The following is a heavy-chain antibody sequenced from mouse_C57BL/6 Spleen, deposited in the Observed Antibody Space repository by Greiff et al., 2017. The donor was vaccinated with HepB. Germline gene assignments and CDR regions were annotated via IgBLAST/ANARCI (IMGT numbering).Heavy chain of an antibody. D-gene: IGHD3-2*02. J-gene: IGHJ2*01. Sequence: VKLMESGAELVRPGTSVKVSCKASGYAFTNYLIEWVKQRPGQGLEWIGVINPGSGGTNYNEKFKGKATLTADKSSSTAYMQHSSLTSEDSAVYFCARSAQAPDYWGQGTTLTVSS. CDR2: INPGSGGT. CDR3: ARSAQAPDY. CDR1: GYAFTNYL. V-gene: IGHV1-54*01.